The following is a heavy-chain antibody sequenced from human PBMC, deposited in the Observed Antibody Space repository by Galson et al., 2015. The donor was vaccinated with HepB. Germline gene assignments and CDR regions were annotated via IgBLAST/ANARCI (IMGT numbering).Heavy chain of an antibody. J-gene: IGHJ4*02. D-gene: IGHD3-3*01. Sequence: SLRLSCAASGSAFRNDWVHWVRQAPGKGLVWVARINTDGSFTECADSVKGRFTISRDNARNTLYLQMTDLRVDDTAIYYCAGFGWAWSLSYWGQGAVVTVSS. V-gene: IGHV3-74*03. CDR3: AGFGWAWSLSY. CDR2: INTDGSFT. CDR1: GSAFRNDW.